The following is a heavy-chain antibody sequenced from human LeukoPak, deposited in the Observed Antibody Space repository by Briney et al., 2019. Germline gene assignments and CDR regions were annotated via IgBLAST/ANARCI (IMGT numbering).Heavy chain of an antibody. V-gene: IGHV3-21*04. CDR3: ARETVGAVRAFDI. J-gene: IGHJ3*02. Sequence: GGSLRLSCAASGFTFSSYSMNWVRQAPGKGLEWVSSISSSSSYIYYADSVKGRFTISRDNAKNTLYLQMNSLRAEDTAVYYCARETVGAVRAFDIWGQGTMVTVSS. CDR2: ISSSSSYI. CDR1: GFTFSSYS. D-gene: IGHD1-26*01.